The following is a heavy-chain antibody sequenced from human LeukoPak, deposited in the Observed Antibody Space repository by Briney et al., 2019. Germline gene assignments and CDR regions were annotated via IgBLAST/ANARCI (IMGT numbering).Heavy chain of an antibody. CDR1: GFTFSSYW. D-gene: IGHD6-19*01. V-gene: IGHV3-7*01. J-gene: IGHJ4*02. CDR3: ARVPYSSGWYGDY. CDR2: IKQDGSEK. Sequence: GGSLRLSCAASGFTFSSYWMSWVRQAPGKGLEWVANIKQDGSEKYYVDSVKGRFTISRDNAKNSPYLQMNSLRAEDTAVYYCARVPYSSGWYGDYWGQGTLVTVSS.